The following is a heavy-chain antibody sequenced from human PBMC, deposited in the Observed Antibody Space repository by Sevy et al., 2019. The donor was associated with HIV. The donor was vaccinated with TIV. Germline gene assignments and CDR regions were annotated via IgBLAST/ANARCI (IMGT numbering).Heavy chain of an antibody. J-gene: IGHJ6*03. CDR2: IYPGDSDT. CDR3: ARHGRITMVRGTLGYYYYYMDV. V-gene: IGHV5-51*01. CDR1: GYSFTSYW. D-gene: IGHD3-10*01. Sequence: GESLKISCKGSGYSFTSYWIGWVRQMPGKGLEWMGIIYPGDSDTRCSPSFQGQVTISADKSISTAYLQWSSLKASDTAMYYCARHGRITMVRGTLGYYYYYMDVWGKGTTVTVSS.